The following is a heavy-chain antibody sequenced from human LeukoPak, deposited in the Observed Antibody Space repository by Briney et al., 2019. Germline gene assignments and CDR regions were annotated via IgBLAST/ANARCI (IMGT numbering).Heavy chain of an antibody. Sequence: PGGSLRLSCAASGFTFSSYGMHWVRQAPGKGLEWVAFIRYDGSNKYYADSVKGRFTISRDNSKNTLYLQMNSLRAEDTAVYYCAKTVSGSYARGQFQHWGQGTLVTVSS. V-gene: IGHV3-30*02. J-gene: IGHJ1*01. CDR1: GFTFSSYG. CDR2: IRYDGSNK. CDR3: AKTVSGSYARGQFQH. D-gene: IGHD1-26*01.